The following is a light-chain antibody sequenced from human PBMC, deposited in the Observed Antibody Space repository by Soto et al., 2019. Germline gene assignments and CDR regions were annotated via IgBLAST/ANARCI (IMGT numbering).Light chain of an antibody. Sequence: DIVVTQSPATLSLSPGQRATLSCRTSQSVTNYLAWYQQKPGQAPRLLIYHSSNRATGIPASFSGSGSATDVTLTTSSLEAEVAAVYYCQQRSNWYTFGHGTKLEIK. CDR2: HSS. CDR3: QQRSNWYT. V-gene: IGKV3-11*01. J-gene: IGKJ2*01. CDR1: QSVTNY.